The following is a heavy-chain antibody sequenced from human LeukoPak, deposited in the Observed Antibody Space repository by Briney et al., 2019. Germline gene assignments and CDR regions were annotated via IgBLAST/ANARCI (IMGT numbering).Heavy chain of an antibody. V-gene: IGHV4-38-2*02. CDR2: INHSGST. CDR1: GYSISSGYY. Sequence: SETLSLTCSFSGYSISSGYYWGWIRQPPGKGLGWIGEINHSGSTNYNPSLKSRVTISVDTSKNQFSLKLSSVTAADTAVYYCARVNYYDSSGYPGGIPGVDYWGQGTLVTVSS. CDR3: ARVNYYDSSGYPGGIPGVDY. D-gene: IGHD3-22*01. J-gene: IGHJ4*02.